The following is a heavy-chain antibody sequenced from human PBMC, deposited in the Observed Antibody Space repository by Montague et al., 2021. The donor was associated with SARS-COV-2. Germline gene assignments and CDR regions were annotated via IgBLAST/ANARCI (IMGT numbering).Heavy chain of an antibody. Sequence: SETLSLTCTVSSGSISNYYWSWIRQPPGKGLEWIGYVYSSGSTNYNPSLEGRVTMSVDTSKNQFSLKLFSVTAADTAVYYCARVRYSDGWTFDYWGQGTLVTVSS. V-gene: IGHV4-59*13. D-gene: IGHD6-19*01. J-gene: IGHJ4*02. CDR1: SGSISNYY. CDR3: ARVRYSDGWTFDY. CDR2: VYSSGST.